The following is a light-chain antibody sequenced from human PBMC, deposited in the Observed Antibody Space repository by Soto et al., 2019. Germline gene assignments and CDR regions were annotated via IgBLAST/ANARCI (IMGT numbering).Light chain of an antibody. J-gene: IGLJ1*01. CDR3: TSYAGSNNFPYV. CDR2: EVT. V-gene: IGLV2-8*01. CDR1: SSDVGGYNY. Sequence: QSALTQPPSASGSPGQSVTISCTGTSSDVGGYNYVSWYQQHPGKAPNLMIYEVTKRPSGVPDRFSGSKSGNTASLTVSGLQAEDEADYYCTSYAGSNNFPYVFGTGTKLTAL.